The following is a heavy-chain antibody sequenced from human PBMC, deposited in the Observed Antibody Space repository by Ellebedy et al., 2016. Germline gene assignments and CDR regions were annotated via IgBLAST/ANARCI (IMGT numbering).Heavy chain of an antibody. V-gene: IGHV1-18*01. J-gene: IGHJ6*03. Sequence: ASVKVSXXASGYTFTSYGISWVRQAPGQGLEWMGWISAYNGNTNYAQKLQGRVTMTTDTSTSTAYMELRSLRSDDTAVYYCARAVAAGTPNYYYMDVWGKGTTVTVSS. CDR1: GYTFTSYG. D-gene: IGHD6-13*01. CDR2: ISAYNGNT. CDR3: ARAVAAGTPNYYYMDV.